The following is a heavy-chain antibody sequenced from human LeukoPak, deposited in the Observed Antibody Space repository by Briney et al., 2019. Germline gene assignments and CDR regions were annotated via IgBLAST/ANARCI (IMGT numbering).Heavy chain of an antibody. J-gene: IGHJ5*02. CDR1: GYSFTSYW. D-gene: IGHD6-13*01. V-gene: IGHV5-51*01. CDR3: ARWAPAAAENDWFDP. CDR2: IYPGDSDT. Sequence: GESLKISCQGSGYSFTSYWIGWVRQMPGKGLEWMGIIYPGDSDTRYSPSFQGQVTISADKSISTAYLQWSSLKASDTAMYYCARWAPAAAENDWFDPWGQGTLVTASS.